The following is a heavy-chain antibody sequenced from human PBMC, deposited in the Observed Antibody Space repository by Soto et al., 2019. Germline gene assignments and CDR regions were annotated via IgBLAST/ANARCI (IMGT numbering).Heavy chain of an antibody. CDR1: GGSSSSSSYY. D-gene: IGHD2-15*01. CDR3: AFQSVGYCSGGSCSMWYYYYGMDV. CDR2: IYYSGST. V-gene: IGHV4-39*01. J-gene: IGHJ6*02. Sequence: ETLSLTCTVFGGSSSSSSYYWGWIRQPPGKGLEWIGSIYYSGSTYYNPSLKSRVTISVDTSKNQFSLKLSSVTAADTAVCYCAFQSVGYCSGGSCSMWYYYYGMDVWGQGTTVTVSS.